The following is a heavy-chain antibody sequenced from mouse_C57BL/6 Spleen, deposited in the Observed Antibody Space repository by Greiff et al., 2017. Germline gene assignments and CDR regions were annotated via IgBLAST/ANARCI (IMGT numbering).Heavy chain of an antibody. D-gene: IGHD2-4*01. CDR1: GYSITSGYY. V-gene: IGHV3-6*01. Sequence: ESGPGLVKPSQSLSLTCSVTGYSITSGYYWNWIRQFPGNKLEWMGYISYDGSNNYNPSLKNRISITRDTSKNQFFLKLNSVTTEDTATYYCAREEDYLYAMDYWGQGTSVTVSS. J-gene: IGHJ4*01. CDR2: ISYDGSN. CDR3: AREEDYLYAMDY.